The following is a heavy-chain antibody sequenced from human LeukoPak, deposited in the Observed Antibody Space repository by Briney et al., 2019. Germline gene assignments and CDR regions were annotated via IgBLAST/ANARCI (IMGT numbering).Heavy chain of an antibody. V-gene: IGHV3-30*02. CDR3: ARGLVPEGHHYYYYMDV. Sequence: GGSLRLSCAASGFTFSSYGMHWVRQAPGKGLEWVAFIRYDGSNKYYADSVKGRFTISRDNSKNTLYLQMNSLRAEDTAVYYCARGLVPEGHHYYYYMDVWGKGTTVTVSS. CDR2: IRYDGSNK. D-gene: IGHD3-9*01. J-gene: IGHJ6*03. CDR1: GFTFSSYG.